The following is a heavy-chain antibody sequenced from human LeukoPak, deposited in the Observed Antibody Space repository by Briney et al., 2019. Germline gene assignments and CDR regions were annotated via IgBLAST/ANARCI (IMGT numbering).Heavy chain of an antibody. CDR3: ARASKWTNFRRDGYNLDY. D-gene: IGHD5-24*01. CDR2: MNPNSGNT. Sequence: ASVKVSCKASGGTFTSFDINWVRQATGQGLEWMGWMNPNSGNTAYAQKFQGRVTITRNTSISTAYMELSSLRSEDTAVYYCARASKWTNFRRDGYNLDYWGQGTLVTVSS. V-gene: IGHV1-8*03. J-gene: IGHJ4*02. CDR1: GGTFTSFD.